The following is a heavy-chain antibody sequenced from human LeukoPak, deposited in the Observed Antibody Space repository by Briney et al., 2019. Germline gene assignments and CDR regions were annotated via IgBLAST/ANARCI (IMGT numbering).Heavy chain of an antibody. CDR3: ARWEWLLLTGYYYYYMDV. V-gene: IGHV3-21*01. Sequence: GGSLRLSCTASRFTFSSYSMNWVRQAPGKGLEWVSSISSSSSYIYYADSVKGRFTISRDNAKNSLYLQMNSLRAEDTAVYYCARWEWLLLTGYYYYYMDVWGKGTTVTISS. CDR1: RFTFSSYS. D-gene: IGHD3-22*01. CDR2: ISSSSSYI. J-gene: IGHJ6*03.